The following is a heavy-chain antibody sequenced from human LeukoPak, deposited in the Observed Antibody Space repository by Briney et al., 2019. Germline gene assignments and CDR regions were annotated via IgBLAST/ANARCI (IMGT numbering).Heavy chain of an antibody. Sequence: GESLKISWKASGYSFTSYLIGWVPQLPGRGLEWMGIIYPGDSDNRYSPSFQGQATISADKSISTAYLQWSSLRASDTAMYYCARRPTVVTPYYYYCGMDVWGQGTTVTVSS. D-gene: IGHD4-23*01. J-gene: IGHJ6*01. CDR2: IYPGDSDN. CDR1: GYSFTSYL. CDR3: ARRPTVVTPYYYYCGMDV. V-gene: IGHV5-51*01.